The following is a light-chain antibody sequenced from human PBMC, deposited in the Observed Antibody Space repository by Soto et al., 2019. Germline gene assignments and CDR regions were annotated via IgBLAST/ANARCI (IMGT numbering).Light chain of an antibody. CDR2: MAS. J-gene: IGKJ1*01. CDR1: QSIYTW. CDR3: KQYVKYPVT. Sequence: DIQMTQSPSTLSASVGDRVTITCRANQSIYTWLAWYQHKPGKAPKFLIYMASSLENGVPSRFSGSGSGTEFTLTISSLQPDDFATYVCKQYVKYPVTFGQGTKVEIK. V-gene: IGKV1-5*03.